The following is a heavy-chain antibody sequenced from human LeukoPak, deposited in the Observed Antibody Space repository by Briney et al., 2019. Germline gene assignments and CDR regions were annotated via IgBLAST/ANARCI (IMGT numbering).Heavy chain of an antibody. D-gene: IGHD3-22*01. J-gene: IGHJ3*02. CDR2: INYSGSA. Sequence: SSETLSLTCTVSGGFISNYYWTWVRQPPATGLEWIGYINYSGSAHYNPSLKSRVTISLDTSQSQFSLRLRSVTVADTAVYYCATANYYDSSGYQGYAFDIWGQGTMVTVSS. CDR1: GGFISNYY. CDR3: ATANYYDSSGYQGYAFDI. V-gene: IGHV4-59*01.